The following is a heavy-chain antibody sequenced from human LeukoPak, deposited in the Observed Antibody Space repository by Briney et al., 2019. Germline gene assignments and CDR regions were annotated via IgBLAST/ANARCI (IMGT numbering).Heavy chain of an antibody. Sequence: PGGSLRLSCAASGFTFSSYWMHWVRQAPGKGLVWVSRINSDGSSTSYADSVKGRFTISGDNAKNTLYLQMNSLRAEDTAVYYCARDPHYDYVWGSYRGSGYWGQGTLVTVSS. D-gene: IGHD3-16*02. CDR2: INSDGSST. CDR1: GFTFSSYW. V-gene: IGHV3-74*01. CDR3: ARDPHYDYVWGSYRGSGY. J-gene: IGHJ4*02.